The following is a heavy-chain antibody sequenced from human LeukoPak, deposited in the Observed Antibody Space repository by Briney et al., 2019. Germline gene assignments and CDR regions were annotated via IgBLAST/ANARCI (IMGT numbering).Heavy chain of an antibody. CDR3: AKAVPVVVVAATRFDY. Sequence: PGGSLRLSCAASGFTFSSYGMHWVRQAPGKGLEWVAFIRYDGSNKCYADSVKGRFTISRDNSKNTLYLQMNSLRAEDTAVYYCAKAVPVVVVAATRFDYWGQGTLVTVSS. CDR2: IRYDGSNK. CDR1: GFTFSSYG. J-gene: IGHJ4*02. D-gene: IGHD2-15*01. V-gene: IGHV3-30*02.